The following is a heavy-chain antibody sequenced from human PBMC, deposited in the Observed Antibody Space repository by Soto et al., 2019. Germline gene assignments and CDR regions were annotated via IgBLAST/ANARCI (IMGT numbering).Heavy chain of an antibody. CDR2: ISWNSGSI. CDR3: AKDLEGYGGNFDY. J-gene: IGHJ4*02. Sequence: GGSLRLSCAASGFTFDDYAMHWVRQAPGKGLEWVSGISWNSGSIGYADSVKGRFTISRDNAKNSLYLQMNSLRAEDTALYYCAKDLEGYGGNFDYWGQGTLVTVSS. V-gene: IGHV3-9*01. CDR1: GFTFDDYA. D-gene: IGHD4-17*01.